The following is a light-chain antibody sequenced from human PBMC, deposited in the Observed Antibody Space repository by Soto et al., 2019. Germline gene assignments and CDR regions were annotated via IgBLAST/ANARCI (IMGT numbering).Light chain of an antibody. CDR1: QGISKY. V-gene: IGKV1-27*01. CDR3: QQYNSSPHT. J-gene: IGKJ2*01. CDR2: AAS. Sequence: DIQMTQSPSSLSASVGDRGTITCRASQGISKYLAWYQQKPGKVPKLLLYAASTLQSGVPSRFSGSGSGTEFTLTISSLQPEDVATYYCQQYNSSPHTFGQGTKLEIK.